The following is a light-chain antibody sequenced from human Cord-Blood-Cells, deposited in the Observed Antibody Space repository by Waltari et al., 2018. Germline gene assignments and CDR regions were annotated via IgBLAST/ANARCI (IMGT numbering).Light chain of an antibody. J-gene: IGLJ3*02. CDR2: GNS. V-gene: IGLV1-40*01. CDR3: QSYDSSLSGSV. Sequence: QSVLTQPPSVSGAPWQRVTISCTGSSSNTAAGYDVHWFQQLPGTAPKLLIYGNSKRPSGVPDRFSGSKSGTSASLAITGLQAEDEADYYCQSYDSSLSGSVFGGGTKLTVL. CDR1: SSNTAAGYD.